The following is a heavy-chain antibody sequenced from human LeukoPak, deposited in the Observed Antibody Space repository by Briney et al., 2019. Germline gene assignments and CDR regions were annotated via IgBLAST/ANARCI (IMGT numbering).Heavy chain of an antibody. CDR3: ARVGLDFDWFHVGAFDI. CDR2: IYYSGST. D-gene: IGHD3-9*01. Sequence: PSETLPLTCTVSGGSISSYYWSWIRQPPGKGLEWIGYIYYSGSTNYNPSLKSRVTISVDTSKNQFSLKLSSVTAADTAVYYCARVGLDFDWFHVGAFDIWGQGTMVTVSS. J-gene: IGHJ3*02. CDR1: GGSISSYY. V-gene: IGHV4-59*01.